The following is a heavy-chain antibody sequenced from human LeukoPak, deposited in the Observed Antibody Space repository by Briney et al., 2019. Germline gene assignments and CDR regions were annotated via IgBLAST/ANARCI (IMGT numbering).Heavy chain of an antibody. J-gene: IGHJ4*02. V-gene: IGHV3-30*03. CDR3: ARDRAWNYFDY. D-gene: IGHD1-1*01. CDR2: ISNDGSRK. Sequence: GGSLRLSCAPSGFTFSRHGMHWVRQTPGKGLEWVAIISNDGSRKYYAHSVEGRFTISRDNSKNTLYLQMDSLRAEDTAVYYCARDRAWNYFDYWGQGTLVTVSS. CDR1: GFTFSRHG.